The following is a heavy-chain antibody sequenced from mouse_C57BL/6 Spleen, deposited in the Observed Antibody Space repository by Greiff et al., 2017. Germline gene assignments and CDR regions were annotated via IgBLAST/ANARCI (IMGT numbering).Heavy chain of an antibody. V-gene: IGHV1-64*01. J-gene: IGHJ1*03. CDR2: IHPNSGST. CDR3: ARRGVRRSYWYFDG. D-gene: IGHD2-14*01. CDR1: GYTFTSYW. Sequence: QVQLKHPGAELVKPGASVKLSCKASGYTFTSYWMHWVKQRPGQGLEWIGMIHPNSGSTNYNEKFKSKATLTVDKSSSTAYMQLSSLTSEDSAVYYWARRGVRRSYWYFDGWGTGTTVTVSS.